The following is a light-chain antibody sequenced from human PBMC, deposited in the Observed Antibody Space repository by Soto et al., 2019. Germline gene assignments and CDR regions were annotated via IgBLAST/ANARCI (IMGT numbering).Light chain of an antibody. Sequence: DIQLTQSPSFLSASVGDRVTITCRASQGISSYLAWYQQKPGKAPKLLIYAASTLQSGVPSRFSGSESGTEFTLTISSLQPEDFATYYCQQLNSYPPGTFGPGTKVDIK. CDR1: QGISSY. CDR3: QQLNSYPPGT. J-gene: IGKJ3*01. CDR2: AAS. V-gene: IGKV1-9*01.